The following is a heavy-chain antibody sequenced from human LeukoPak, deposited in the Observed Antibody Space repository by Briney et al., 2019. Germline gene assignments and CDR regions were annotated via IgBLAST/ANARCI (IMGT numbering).Heavy chain of an antibody. CDR1: GGSIRSYY. Sequence: SETLSLTCTVSGGSIRSYYWSWIRQPPGKGLEWIGYIYYSGSTNYNPSLKSRVTISVDTSKNQFSLKLTSVTAADTAVYYCARVGSSWPHYYFDSWGRGTLVTVSS. V-gene: IGHV4-59*12. D-gene: IGHD6-13*01. CDR2: IYYSGST. CDR3: ARVGSSWPHYYFDS. J-gene: IGHJ4*02.